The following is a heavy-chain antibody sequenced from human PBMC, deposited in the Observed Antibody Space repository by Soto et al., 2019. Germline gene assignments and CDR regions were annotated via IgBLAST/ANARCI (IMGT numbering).Heavy chain of an antibody. Sequence: ASVKVSCKASGYTFTSYAMHWVRQAPGQRLEWMGWINAGNGNTKYSPKFQGRVTITRDTSASTAYMELSSLRSEDTAVYYCARDSGGYCSGGSCQPYYFDYWGQGTPVTVSS. CDR3: ARDSGGYCSGGSCQPYYFDY. J-gene: IGHJ4*02. V-gene: IGHV1-3*01. CDR1: GYTFTSYA. CDR2: INAGNGNT. D-gene: IGHD2-15*01.